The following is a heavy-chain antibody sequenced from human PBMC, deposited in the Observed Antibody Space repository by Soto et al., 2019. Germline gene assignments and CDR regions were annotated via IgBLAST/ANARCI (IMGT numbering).Heavy chain of an antibody. CDR3: VHRLTSRWANSSYN. CDR1: GLSLSTSGVG. D-gene: IGHD6-6*01. J-gene: IGHJ4*02. V-gene: IGHV2-5*02. CDR2: IYWDDDK. Sequence: SGPTLVNPTQTLTLTCAFSGLSLSTSGVGVGWIRQPPGKALEWLAYIYWDDDKGYSPSLKSRLTITKDTSKNQVVLTMTNMDPVDTATYYCVHRLTSRWANSSYNWGQGTLVTVAS.